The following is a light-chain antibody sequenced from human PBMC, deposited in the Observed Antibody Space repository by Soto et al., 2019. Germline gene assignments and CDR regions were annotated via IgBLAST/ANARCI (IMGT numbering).Light chain of an antibody. CDR1: SSDVGDYDY. V-gene: IGLV2-14*01. CDR3: SSYTNSNTWV. Sequence: QSALTQPASVSGSPGQSITISCTGTSSDVGDYDYVSWYQQHPGKAPKLMIYEVRNRPSGVSNRFSGSKSGNTASLAISGLQAEDEANYYCSSYTNSNTWVFGGGTKLIVL. J-gene: IGLJ3*02. CDR2: EVR.